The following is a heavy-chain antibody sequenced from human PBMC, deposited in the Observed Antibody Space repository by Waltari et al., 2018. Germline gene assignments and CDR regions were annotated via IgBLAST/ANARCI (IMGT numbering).Heavy chain of an antibody. Sequence: EVQLVESGGGLIQPGGSLRPSCAASGFSIRGYWIHWVRLPPGKGLVWGARIHSDGRSTSYVDSVRGRFTVSRDNAKNTVYLQMNSLRADDTGVYFCARDGLGSSHDYWGQGTLVTVSS. CDR2: IHSDGRST. V-gene: IGHV3-74*01. CDR3: ARDGLGSSHDY. CDR1: GFSIRGYW. D-gene: IGHD6-6*01. J-gene: IGHJ4*02.